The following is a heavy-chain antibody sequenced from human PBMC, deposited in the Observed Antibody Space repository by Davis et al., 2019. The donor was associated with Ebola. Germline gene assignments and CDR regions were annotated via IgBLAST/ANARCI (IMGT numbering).Heavy chain of an antibody. V-gene: IGHV5-51*01. CDR3: ARSSIAARLGAFDI. J-gene: IGHJ3*02. Sequence: GESLKIPCKGSGYSFTSYWIGWVRQMPGKGLEWMGIIYPGDSDTRYSPSFQGQVTMSADKSMSTAYLQWTSLKASDTAMYYCARSSIAARLGAFDIWGQGTMVTVSS. CDR1: GYSFTSYW. CDR2: IYPGDSDT. D-gene: IGHD6-6*01.